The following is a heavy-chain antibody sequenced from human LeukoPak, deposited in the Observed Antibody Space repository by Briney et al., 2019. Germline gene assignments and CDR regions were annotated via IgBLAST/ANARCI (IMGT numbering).Heavy chain of an antibody. V-gene: IGHV3-7*01. CDR2: IKQDGSEK. Sequence: GGSLRPSCAASGFTFSSYWMSWVRQAPGPGVEWVANIKQDGSEKYYVEPVKGRFTISRGNAKNSLYLQMNSLRAEDTAVYYCAREYYDFWCGYPPDYYYYYMDVWGKGTTVTVSS. CDR3: AREYYDFWCGYPPDYYYYYMDV. CDR1: GFTFSSYW. J-gene: IGHJ6*03. D-gene: IGHD3-3*01.